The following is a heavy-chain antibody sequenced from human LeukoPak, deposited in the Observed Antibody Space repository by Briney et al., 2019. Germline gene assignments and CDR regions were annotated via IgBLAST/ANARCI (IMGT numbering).Heavy chain of an antibody. CDR3: ARGRSEQLVRNNFDY. J-gene: IGHJ4*02. CDR1: GGSISSGAYY. V-gene: IGHV4-31*03. CDR2: IGYTGDT. Sequence: SETLSLTCTVSGGSISSGAYYWSWVRQLPEKGLDWVGYIGYTGDTYYNPSLRSRVTISIDTSKTQFSLRLSSLTAADTAVYYCARGRSEQLVRNNFDYWGQGTLVTVSS. D-gene: IGHD6-6*01.